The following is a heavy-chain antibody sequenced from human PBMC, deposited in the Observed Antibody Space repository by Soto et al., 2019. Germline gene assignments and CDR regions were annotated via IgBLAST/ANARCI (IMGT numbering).Heavy chain of an antibody. CDR3: ARQIYDSSGYYYAY. CDR2: IYALGNT. J-gene: IGHJ4*02. V-gene: IGHV4-39*01. CDR1: GGAISSSSYY. D-gene: IGHD3-22*01. Sequence: QMQLQESGPGLVKPSETLSLTCTVPGGAISSSSYYWGWIRQPTVQGLEWLGTIYALGNTSYNPSFKSRVTIYVDKSKSRLFLRLCSVTSPDSGVYYCARQIYDSSGYYYAYWGQGTLVTVSS.